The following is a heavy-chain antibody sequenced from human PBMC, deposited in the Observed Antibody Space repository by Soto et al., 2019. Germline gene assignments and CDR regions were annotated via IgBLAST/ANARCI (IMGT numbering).Heavy chain of an antibody. J-gene: IGHJ4*02. V-gene: IGHV4-59*01. CDR3: TGDRNNRVWYKY. CDR1: GNPISRYH. Sequence: SETLSLTXTVSGNPISRYHWSCIRQTPGKGLEWIGYVHNSGSTSYNPSLKSRVTISIDTSRKQFSLRLRSVTAADTAVYYCTGDRNNRVWYKYWGQGTLVTVSS. CDR2: VHNSGST. D-gene: IGHD6-19*01.